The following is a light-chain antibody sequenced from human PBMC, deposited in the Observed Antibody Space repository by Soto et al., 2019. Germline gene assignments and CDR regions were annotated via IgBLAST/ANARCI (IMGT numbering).Light chain of an antibody. J-gene: IGLJ3*02. CDR2: GNN. CDR3: QSYDSSLSGWV. V-gene: IGLV1-40*01. CDR1: TSNIGAGYD. Sequence: QSVLTQPPSVSGAPGQRVTISCAGSTSNIGAGYDVHGYQQLPGTAPKLLMYGNNNRPSGVPDRFSGSKSGTSASLAITGLQAEDEADYYCQSYDSSLSGWVFGGGTKLTVL.